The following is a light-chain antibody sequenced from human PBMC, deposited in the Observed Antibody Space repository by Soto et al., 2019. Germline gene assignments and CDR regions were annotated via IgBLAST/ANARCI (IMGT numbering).Light chain of an antibody. CDR3: QQRANWLT. Sequence: EIVLTQSPATLSLSPGERVTLSCRASQSIGRYLACYQHKPGQAPRLLIYDASNRATVIPARFSGSGSGTDFTLTSSSLEPEDFADYYCQQRANWLTFGGGTKVEIK. CDR1: QSIGRY. CDR2: DAS. J-gene: IGKJ4*01. V-gene: IGKV3-11*01.